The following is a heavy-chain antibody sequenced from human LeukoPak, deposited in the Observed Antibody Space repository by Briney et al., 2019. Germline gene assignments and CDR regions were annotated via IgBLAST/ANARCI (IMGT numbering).Heavy chain of an antibody. Sequence: GGSLRLSCAASGFTFSSYWMHWVRQDPGKGLVWVSRINGDGRNINYADSVRGRFTISRDNAKNTLYLQMNTLRVEDTAVYYCTRDRMDYDVSTGLHHYYMDVWGQGTTVTVSS. CDR2: INGDGRNI. J-gene: IGHJ6*02. CDR1: GFTFSSYW. CDR3: TRDRMDYDVSTGLHHYYMDV. D-gene: IGHD3-9*01. V-gene: IGHV3-74*01.